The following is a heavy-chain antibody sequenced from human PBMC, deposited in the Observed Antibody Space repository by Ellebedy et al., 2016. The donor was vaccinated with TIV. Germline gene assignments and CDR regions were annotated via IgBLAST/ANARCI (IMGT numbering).Heavy chain of an antibody. CDR2: IIPIFGTA. CDR1: GGTFSSYA. Sequence: SVKVSCXASGGTFSSYAISWVRQAPGQGLEWMGGIIPIFGTANYAQKFQGRVTITADESTSTAYMELSSLRSEDTAVYYCARGEDGYNRGAYYFDYWGQGTLVTVSS. CDR3: ARGEDGYNRGAYYFDY. V-gene: IGHV1-69*13. D-gene: IGHD5-24*01. J-gene: IGHJ4*02.